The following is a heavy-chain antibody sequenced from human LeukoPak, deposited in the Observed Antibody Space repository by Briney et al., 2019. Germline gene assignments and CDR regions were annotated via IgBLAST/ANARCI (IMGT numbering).Heavy chain of an antibody. CDR3: ARDQYDTWSRRGNFDS. J-gene: IGHJ4*02. Sequence: GGSLGLSCVASGFSFGKYWMSWVRQAPGKGLEWVANIKLDGSEKNYVDSVKGRFTISRDNTKNSLYLQMNSLRVEDTAVFYCARDQYDTWSRRGNFDSWGQGTLVIVSS. V-gene: IGHV3-7*03. CDR1: GFSFGKYW. CDR2: IKLDGSEK. D-gene: IGHD3-3*01.